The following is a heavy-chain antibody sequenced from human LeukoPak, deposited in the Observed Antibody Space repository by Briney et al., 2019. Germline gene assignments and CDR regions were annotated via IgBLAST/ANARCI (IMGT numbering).Heavy chain of an antibody. CDR2: LNTDGSST. J-gene: IGHJ4*02. CDR1: GFTFSSYW. CDR3: ARGPIPGSATPVI. Sequence: GGSLRLSCAASGFTFSSYWMHWVRQAPGQGLVWVSRLNTDGSSTTYADSVKGRFTMSRDNAKNTLYLQMNSLRADDTAVYFCARGPIPGSATPVIWGQRTLVTVSS. D-gene: IGHD2-2*02. V-gene: IGHV3-74*01.